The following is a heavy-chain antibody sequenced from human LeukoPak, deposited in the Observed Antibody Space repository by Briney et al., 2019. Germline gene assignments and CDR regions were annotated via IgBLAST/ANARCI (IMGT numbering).Heavy chain of an antibody. CDR1: GFTFSSYA. D-gene: IGHD2-15*01. CDR2: ISGSGGST. CDR3: AKIPGCSGGSCYFTGVDY. J-gene: IGHJ4*02. V-gene: IGHV3-23*01. Sequence: GGSLRLSCAASGFTFSSYAMSWVRQAPGKGLEWVSAISGSGGSTYYADSVKGRFTISRDNSKNTLYPQMNSLRAEDTAVYYCAKIPGCSGGSCYFTGVDYWGQGTLVTVSS.